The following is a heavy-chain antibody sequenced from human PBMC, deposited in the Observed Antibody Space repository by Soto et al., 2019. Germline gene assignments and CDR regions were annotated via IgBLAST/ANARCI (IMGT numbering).Heavy chain of an antibody. CDR2: ISSSGTNI. D-gene: IGHD6-13*01. V-gene: IGHV3-48*03. CDR3: ARGIAAAGQFDP. Sequence: EVQLVESGGGLAQPGGSLRLSCAASGFTFSSYEMNWVRQAPGKGLEWISYISSSGTNINFAVSVKGRFTISRDNAKNSLFLQMNSLRAEDTAVYYCARGIAAAGQFDPWGQGTLVTVSS. CDR1: GFTFSSYE. J-gene: IGHJ5*02.